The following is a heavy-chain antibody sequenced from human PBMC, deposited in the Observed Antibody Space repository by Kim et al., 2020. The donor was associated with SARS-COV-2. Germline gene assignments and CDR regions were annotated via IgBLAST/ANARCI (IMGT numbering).Heavy chain of an antibody. D-gene: IGHD2-21*01. CDR2: IYYSGST. CDR1: GGSISSGGYY. J-gene: IGHJ3*02. Sequence: SETLSLTCTVSGGSISSGGYYWSWIRQHPGKGLEWIGYIYYSGSTYYNPSLKSRVTISVDTSKNQFSLKLSSVTAADTAVYYCARDVIVGPGIWGQGTMVTVSS. CDR3: ARDVIVGPGI. V-gene: IGHV4-31*03.